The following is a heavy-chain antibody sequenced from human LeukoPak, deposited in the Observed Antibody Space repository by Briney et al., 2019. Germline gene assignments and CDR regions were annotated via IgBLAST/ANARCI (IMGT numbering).Heavy chain of an antibody. Sequence: ASVKVSCKASGYTFTSYYMHWVRQAPGQGLEWMGIINPSGGSTSYAQKFQGRVTMTRDTSISTAYMELSRLRSDDTAVYYCARERIRGIAAREAPYWGQGTLVTVSS. J-gene: IGHJ4*02. CDR1: GYTFTSYY. CDR2: INPSGGST. D-gene: IGHD6-6*01. V-gene: IGHV1-46*01. CDR3: ARERIRGIAAREAPY.